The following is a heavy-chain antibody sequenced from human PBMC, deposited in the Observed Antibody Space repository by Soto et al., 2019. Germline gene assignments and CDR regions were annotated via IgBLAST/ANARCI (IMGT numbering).Heavy chain of an antibody. CDR3: ARRIAAAGTLVPRRLDP. Sequence: QVQLQESGPGLVKPSGTLSLTCAVSGGSISSSNWWSWVRQPPGKGLEWIGEIYHSGSTNYNPSLKSPVPMSVYKSKTQSSLTLSSVTAADTAVYYCARRIAAAGTLVPRRLDPWGQGTLVTVSS. CDR1: GGSISSSNW. J-gene: IGHJ5*02. V-gene: IGHV4-4*02. D-gene: IGHD6-13*01. CDR2: IYHSGST.